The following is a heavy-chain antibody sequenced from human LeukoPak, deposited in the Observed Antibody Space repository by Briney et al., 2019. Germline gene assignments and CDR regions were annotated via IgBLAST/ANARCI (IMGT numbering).Heavy chain of an antibody. J-gene: IGHJ5*02. CDR3: AGVYYDSSGYYPNWFDP. V-gene: IGHV3-21*01. CDR1: GFTFSSYS. D-gene: IGHD3-22*01. CDR2: ISSSSSYI. Sequence: GGSLRLSCAASGFTFSSYSMNWVRQAPGKGLEWVSSISSSSSYIYYADSVKGRFTISRDNAKNSLYLQMNSLRAEDAAVYYCAGVYYDSSGYYPNWFDPWGQGTLVTVSS.